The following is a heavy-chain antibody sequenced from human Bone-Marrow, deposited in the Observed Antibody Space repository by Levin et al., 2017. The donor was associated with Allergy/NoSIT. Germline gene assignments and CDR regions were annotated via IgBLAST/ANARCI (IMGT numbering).Heavy chain of an antibody. CDR3: AKGWLQSEYFDY. Sequence: GGSLRLSCAASGFSFSNYAMTWVRQAPGKGLEWVSTISGYGTNTFYADSMRGRFTISKDNSKNLLYLQINSLRVEDTAVYYCAKGWLQSEYFDYWGQGTLVTVSS. CDR2: ISGYGTNT. CDR1: GFSFSNYA. D-gene: IGHD5-24*01. J-gene: IGHJ4*02. V-gene: IGHV3-23*01.